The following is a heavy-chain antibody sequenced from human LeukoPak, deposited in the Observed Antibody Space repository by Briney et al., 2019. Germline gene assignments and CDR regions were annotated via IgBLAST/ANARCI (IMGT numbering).Heavy chain of an antibody. D-gene: IGHD1-26*01. J-gene: IGHJ4*02. CDR3: AKDMGNYFFDY. V-gene: IGHV3-23*01. CDR2: ISGSGAST. Sequence: PGGSLRLSCAASGFTFSNYAMSWVRQAPGKGLEWVSSISGSGASTYYADSVKGRFTISRDNSKNTLYLQMNSLRAEDTAVYYCAKDMGNYFFDYWGQGTLVTVSS. CDR1: GFTFSNYA.